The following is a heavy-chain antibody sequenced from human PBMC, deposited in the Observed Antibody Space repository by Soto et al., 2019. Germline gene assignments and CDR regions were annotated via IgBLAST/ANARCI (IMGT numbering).Heavy chain of an antibody. Sequence: QVQLVQSGAEVKKPGASVKVSCKASGYTFTSYAMHWVRQAPGQRLEWMGWINAGNGNTKYSQKFQGRVTITRDTSARTAYMGLSSLRSEDTAGYYCAIDRAVAAAGDYWGQGTLVTVSS. J-gene: IGHJ4*02. D-gene: IGHD6-13*01. V-gene: IGHV1-3*01. CDR1: GYTFTSYA. CDR2: INAGNGNT. CDR3: AIDRAVAAAGDY.